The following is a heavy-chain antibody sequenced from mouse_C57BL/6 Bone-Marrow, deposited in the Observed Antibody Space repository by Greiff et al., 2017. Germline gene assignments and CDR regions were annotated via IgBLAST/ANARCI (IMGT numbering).Heavy chain of an antibody. V-gene: IGHV1-64*01. Sequence: QVQLQPPGAELVKPGASVKLSCKASGYTFTSYWMHWVKQRPGQGLEWIGMIHPNSGSTNYKEKFKSKATLTVDKSSSTAYMQLSSLTSEDSAVYYCARDITTVVADVWGTGTTVTVSS. D-gene: IGHD1-1*01. CDR3: ARDITTVVADV. CDR2: IHPNSGST. CDR1: GYTFTSYW. J-gene: IGHJ1*03.